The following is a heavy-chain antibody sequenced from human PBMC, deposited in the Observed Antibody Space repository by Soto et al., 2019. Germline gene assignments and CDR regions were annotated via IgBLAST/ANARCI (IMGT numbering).Heavy chain of an antibody. J-gene: IGHJ4*02. Sequence: EVQLVESGGGLVQPGGSLRLTCAASGFTFSIYSMNWVRQAPGKGLEWVSYIMPGSSHIYYADSVKGRFTISRDNSKNTLYLQMNSLRPEDTALYYCVGGQYYFDYRGQGTLVTVSS. V-gene: IGHV3-48*04. D-gene: IGHD3-10*01. CDR2: IMPGSSHI. CDR1: GFTFSIYS. CDR3: VGGQYYFDY.